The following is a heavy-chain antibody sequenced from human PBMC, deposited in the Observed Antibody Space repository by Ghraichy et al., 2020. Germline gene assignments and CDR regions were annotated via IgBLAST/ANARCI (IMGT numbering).Heavy chain of an antibody. CDR3: ARGRRGVTDDY. V-gene: IGHV3-30-3*01. CDR1: GFTFSSYA. CDR2: ISYDGSNK. D-gene: IGHD3-3*01. Sequence: GGSLRLSCAASGFTFSSYAMHWVRQAPGKGLEWVAVISYDGSNKYYADSVKGRFTISRDNSKNTLYLQMNSLRAEDTAVYYCARGRRGVTDDYWGQGTLVTVSS. J-gene: IGHJ4*02.